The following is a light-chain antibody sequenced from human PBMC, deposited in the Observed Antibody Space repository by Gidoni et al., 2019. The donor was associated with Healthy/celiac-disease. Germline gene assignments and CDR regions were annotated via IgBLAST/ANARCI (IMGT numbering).Light chain of an antibody. J-gene: IGKJ4*01. V-gene: IGKV3-20*01. CDR2: GAS. Sequence: EIVLTQSPGTLSLSPGERATLSCRASQSVSSSYLAWYQQKPGQAPRLLIYGASSRATGSPDRFSGSGSGTDFTLTIRRLEPEDFAVYYCKQYDLFGGGTKVEIK. CDR1: QSVSSSY. CDR3: KQYDL.